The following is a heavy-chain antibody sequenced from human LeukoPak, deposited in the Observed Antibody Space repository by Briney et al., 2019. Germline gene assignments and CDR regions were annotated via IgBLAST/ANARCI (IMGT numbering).Heavy chain of an antibody. CDR3: ARRRKQWLAPYYFDY. V-gene: IGHV5-51*01. J-gene: IGHJ4*02. Sequence: GESLKISCTGSGYSFTSYWIGWVRQMPGKGLEWMGIIYPGDSDTKYSPSFQGQVTISADKSNSTAYLQWSSLKASDTAMYYCARRRKQWLAPYYFDYWGQGTLVTVSS. CDR2: IYPGDSDT. CDR1: GYSFTSYW. D-gene: IGHD6-19*01.